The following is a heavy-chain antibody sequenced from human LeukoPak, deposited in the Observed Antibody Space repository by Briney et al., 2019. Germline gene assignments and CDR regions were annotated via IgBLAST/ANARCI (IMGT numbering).Heavy chain of an antibody. CDR1: GYSFSSYW. V-gene: IGHV5-51*01. D-gene: IGHD5-24*01. CDR2: IYPGDSDT. J-gene: IGHJ4*02. Sequence: GESLKISCKGLGYSFSSYWNAWVRQRPGKGLEWMGIIYPGDSDTTYSPSFQGQVTISADKSISTAYLQWSSLKASDTAMYYCARVGDGYKWAFDYWGQGTLVTVSS. CDR3: ARVGDGYKWAFDY.